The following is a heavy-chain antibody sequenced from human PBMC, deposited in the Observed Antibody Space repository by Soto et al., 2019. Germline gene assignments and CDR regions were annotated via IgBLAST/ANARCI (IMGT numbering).Heavy chain of an antibody. CDR3: GKDVGDYVAYYDGVDV. CDR1: GFTFKTHA. J-gene: IGHJ6*02. V-gene: IGHV3-30*18. Sequence: QVQLVESGGGVVQPGTSLRLSCAASGFTFKTHAMHWVRQAPGKGLEWIAVIAYGGNEKFYADSVKGRFTISRDNTKNAIYLHINTLRNEDTAVYYCGKDVGDYVAYYDGVDVWGQGTTVTVSS. D-gene: IGHD3-16*01. CDR2: IAYGGNEK.